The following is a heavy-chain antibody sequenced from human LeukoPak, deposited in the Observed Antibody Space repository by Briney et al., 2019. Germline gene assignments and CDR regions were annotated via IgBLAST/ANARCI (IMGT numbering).Heavy chain of an antibody. CDR1: GFTFGSYS. Sequence: GGSLRLSCAASGFTFGSYSMNWVRQAPAKGLEWVSYISSSSSTIYYADSVKGGFTISRDNAKNSLYLQMNSLRDEDTAVYYCARTYSGSYYVFDYWGQGTLVTVSS. J-gene: IGHJ4*02. V-gene: IGHV3-48*02. D-gene: IGHD1-26*01. CDR3: ARTYSGSYYVFDY. CDR2: ISSSSSTI.